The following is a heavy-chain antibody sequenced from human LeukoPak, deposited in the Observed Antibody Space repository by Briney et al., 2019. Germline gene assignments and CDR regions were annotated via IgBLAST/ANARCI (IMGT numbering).Heavy chain of an antibody. J-gene: IGHJ5*02. D-gene: IGHD6-13*01. Sequence: GESLKISCKGSGYSFTSYWIGWVRQMPGKGLEFMGILYPGDSDTRYSPSFQGQVTISADKSISTAYLQWSSLKASDTAMYYCARSLGYSSSLTDNWFDPWGQGTLVTVSS. CDR2: LYPGDSDT. CDR3: ARSLGYSSSLTDNWFDP. V-gene: IGHV5-51*01. CDR1: GYSFTSYW.